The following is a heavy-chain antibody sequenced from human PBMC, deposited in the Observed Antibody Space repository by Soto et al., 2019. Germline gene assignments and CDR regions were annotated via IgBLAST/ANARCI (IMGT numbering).Heavy chain of an antibody. CDR2: ISGSGGST. J-gene: IGHJ6*03. CDR1: GFTFSSYA. V-gene: IGHV3-23*01. Sequence: GGSLRLSCAASGFTFSSYAMSWVRQAPGKGLEWVSAISGSGGSTYYADSVKGRFTISRDNSKNTLYLQMNSLRAEDTAVYYCAKDPRYCCSNSRRPGYMDFWGKGTTVTVSS. D-gene: IGHD2-2*01. CDR3: AKDPRYCCSNSRRPGYMDF.